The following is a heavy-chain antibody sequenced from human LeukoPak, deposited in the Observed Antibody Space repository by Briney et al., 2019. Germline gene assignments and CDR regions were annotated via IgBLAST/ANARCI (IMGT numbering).Heavy chain of an antibody. CDR2: ISGSGDRT. Sequence: GGSLRLSCAASGFTFISYAMSWVRQAPGKGLEWVSSISGSGDRTSYADSVQGRFTISRDNSRNTLYLELNSLRAEDAAVYFCAMAVIGSGWTLDYWGQGTLVTVS. V-gene: IGHV3-23*01. J-gene: IGHJ4*02. CDR3: AMAVIGSGWTLDY. CDR1: GFTFISYA. D-gene: IGHD6-19*01.